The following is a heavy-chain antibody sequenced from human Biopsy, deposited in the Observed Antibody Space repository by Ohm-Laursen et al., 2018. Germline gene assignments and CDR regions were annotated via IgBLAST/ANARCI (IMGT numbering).Heavy chain of an antibody. J-gene: IGHJ1*01. CDR1: GGTFTSYA. D-gene: IGHD3-9*01. CDR3: ATKLTGYFHH. V-gene: IGHV1-69*06. CDR2: IIPFFGTP. Sequence: SSVKVSCKASGGTFTSYAISWVRQAPGQGLEWMGGIIPFFGTPNYAQKFQDRVTVAADTSTSTATMELRSLRSDDTAVYYCATKLTGYFHHWGQGTLVIVSS.